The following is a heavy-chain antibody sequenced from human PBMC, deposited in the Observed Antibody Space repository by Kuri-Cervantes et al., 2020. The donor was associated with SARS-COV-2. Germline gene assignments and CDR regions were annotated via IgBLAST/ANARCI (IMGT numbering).Heavy chain of an antibody. CDR3: ATGGWFAP. J-gene: IGHJ5*02. CDR2: INTDGSAT. Sequence: GESLKISCAASGFTFSSYWMHWVRQVSGKGLVWVARINTDGSATGYADAVTGRFTISRDNAKNTLYLQMNSLRVEDTAVYYCATGGWFAPWGQGTLVTVSS. V-gene: IGHV3-74*01. CDR1: GFTFSSYW.